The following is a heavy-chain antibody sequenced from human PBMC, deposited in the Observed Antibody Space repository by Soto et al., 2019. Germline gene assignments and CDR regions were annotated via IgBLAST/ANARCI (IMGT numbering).Heavy chain of an antibody. V-gene: IGHV1-18*01. Sequence: QVQLVQSGAEVKKPGASVKVSCKASGYTFTSYGISWVRQAPGQGLEWMGWINAYNGNTNYAQKHQGRVAMTTDTFTSTAYRELRGLRSDDTAVYYCAKVLPPFDPWGQGTRVTVSS. CDR3: AKVLPPFDP. CDR2: INAYNGNT. CDR1: GYTFTSYG. J-gene: IGHJ5*02.